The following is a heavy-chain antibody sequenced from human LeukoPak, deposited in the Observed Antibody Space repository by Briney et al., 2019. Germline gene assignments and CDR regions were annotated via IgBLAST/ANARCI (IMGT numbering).Heavy chain of an antibody. Sequence: PGGSLRLLCEASGFIFTSYAMHWVRQAPGKGLEWVSSITSSGGGTFYTDALSGRFTISRDNCKKAVFLQMKNLRRGASAPYYCAKGTDTRGRQNFDIWGQGTLVTVSS. CDR1: GFIFTSYA. CDR2: ITSSGGGT. CDR3: AKGTDTRGRQNFDI. D-gene: IGHD2-15*01. V-gene: IGHV3-23*01. J-gene: IGHJ4*02.